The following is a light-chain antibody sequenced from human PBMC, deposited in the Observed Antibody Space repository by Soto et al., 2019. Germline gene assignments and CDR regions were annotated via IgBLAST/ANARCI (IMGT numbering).Light chain of an antibody. CDR2: DAS. CDR3: QQYNSYSPIT. V-gene: IGKV1-5*01. J-gene: IGKJ5*01. Sequence: DIKMTQSPSSLTESVGDRVTITCRASQSISSWLAWYQQKPGKAPKLLIYDASSLESGVPSRFSGSGSGTEFTLTISSLQPDDFATYYCQQYNSYSPITFGQGTRLEIK. CDR1: QSISSW.